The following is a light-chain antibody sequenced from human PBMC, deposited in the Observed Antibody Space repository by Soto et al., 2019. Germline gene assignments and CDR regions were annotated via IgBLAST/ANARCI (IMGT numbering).Light chain of an antibody. CDR2: NNN. CDR3: AAWDDSLREV. CDR1: SSNIGSHT. V-gene: IGLV1-44*01. J-gene: IGLJ1*01. Sequence: QSVLTQPPSASGTPGQRVTISCSGSSSNIGSHTVNWYQQLPGTAPKLLIYNNNQRPSGVPDRFSGSNSGTSASLAISGLQSEDEADYYCAAWDDSLREVFGTGTKLTVL.